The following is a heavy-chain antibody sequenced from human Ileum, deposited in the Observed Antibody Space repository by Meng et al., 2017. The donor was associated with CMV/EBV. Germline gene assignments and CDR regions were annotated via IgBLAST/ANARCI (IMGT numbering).Heavy chain of an antibody. J-gene: IGHJ4*02. CDR2: ISDTGGST. CDR3: AKSHLVRSCTGARCYPFDY. Sequence: FRSYAMSWVRQAPGKALEWVSGISDTGGSTYYADSVKGRFTFSRDNSKNTLYLQMNSLRAEDTAMYYCAKSHLVRSCTGARCYPFDYWGQGTLVTVSS. D-gene: IGHD2-8*02. CDR1: FRSYA. V-gene: IGHV3-23*01.